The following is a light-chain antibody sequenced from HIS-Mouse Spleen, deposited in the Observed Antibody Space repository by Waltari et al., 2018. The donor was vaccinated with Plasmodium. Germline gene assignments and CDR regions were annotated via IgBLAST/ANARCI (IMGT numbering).Light chain of an antibody. Sequence: EIVLTQSPATLSLSPGERATLSCRASQSVSSYLAWYQQKPGQAPRRLIYDASNRATGIPARCSGSGSGTDFTLTISSLEPEDFAVYYCQQRSNWPRVLTFGGGTKVEIK. CDR1: QSVSSY. CDR3: QQRSNWPRVLT. V-gene: IGKV3-11*01. J-gene: IGKJ4*01. CDR2: DAS.